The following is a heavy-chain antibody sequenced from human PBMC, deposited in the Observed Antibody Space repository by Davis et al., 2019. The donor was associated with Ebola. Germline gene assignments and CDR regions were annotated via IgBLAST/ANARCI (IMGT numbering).Heavy chain of an antibody. CDR3: ARHLAAAGFDY. CDR1: GGSISSSSYY. J-gene: IGHJ4*02. Sequence: MPSETLSLTCTVSGGSISSSSYYWGWIRQPPGKGLEWIGSIYYSGSTYYNPSLKSRVTISVDTSKNQFSLKLSSVTAADTAVYYCARHLAAAGFDYWGQGTLVTVSS. D-gene: IGHD6-13*01. CDR2: IYYSGST. V-gene: IGHV4-39*01.